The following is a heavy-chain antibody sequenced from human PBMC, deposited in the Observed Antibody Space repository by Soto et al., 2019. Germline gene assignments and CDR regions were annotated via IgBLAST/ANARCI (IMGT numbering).Heavy chain of an antibody. CDR1: GFTFSSYS. CDR3: ASYYCSSTSCPPRP. CDR2: ISSSSSYI. V-gene: IGHV3-21*01. Sequence: GGSLRLSCADSGFTFSSYSMNWVRQAPGKGLEWVSSISSSSSYIYYADSVKGRFTISRDNAKNSLYLQMNSLRAEDTAVYYCASYYCSSTSCPPRPWGQGTLVTVSS. J-gene: IGHJ5*02. D-gene: IGHD2-2*01.